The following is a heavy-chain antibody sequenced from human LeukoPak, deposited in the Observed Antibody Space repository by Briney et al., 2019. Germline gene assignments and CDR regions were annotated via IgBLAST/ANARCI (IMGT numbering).Heavy chain of an antibody. Sequence: PSETLSLTCSVSGGPTSSYYWSWIRQSPGKGLEWIGYIYYSGSTYYNPSLKSRVTISADTSKNQFSLRVSSVTAADTAVYYCARRGSGWSTAIDYWGQGTLVTVSS. CDR2: IYYSGST. D-gene: IGHD6-19*01. V-gene: IGHV4-59*01. CDR1: GGPTSSYY. CDR3: ARRGSGWSTAIDY. J-gene: IGHJ4*02.